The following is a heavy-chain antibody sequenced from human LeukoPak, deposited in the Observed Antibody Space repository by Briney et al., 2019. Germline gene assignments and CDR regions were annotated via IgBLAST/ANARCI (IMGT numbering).Heavy chain of an antibody. D-gene: IGHD3-10*01. CDR1: GFTFSSYA. Sequence: GRSLRLSCAASGFTFSSYAMHWVRQAPGKGLEWVAVISYDGSNKYYADSVKGRFTISRDNSKNTLYLQMNSLRAEDTAVYYCARPVLLWFGDFADYFDYWGQGTLVTVSS. CDR2: ISYDGSNK. J-gene: IGHJ4*02. V-gene: IGHV3-30-3*01. CDR3: ARPVLLWFGDFADYFDY.